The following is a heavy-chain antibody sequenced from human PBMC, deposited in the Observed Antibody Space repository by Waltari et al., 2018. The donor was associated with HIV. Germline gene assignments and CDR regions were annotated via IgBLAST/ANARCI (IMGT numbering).Heavy chain of an antibody. V-gene: IGHV3-11*01. Sequence: QVHLVKSGGGMVKTGGSLRLSCAAAGFTFSDYSMSWIRQAPGKGLEWVSYISSSGGTTYYADSVQGRFTISRDNANNSLFLQMTRLRVDDTATYYCARAVYDSSGYYLDFWGQGSLVAVSS. J-gene: IGHJ4*02. CDR3: ARAVYDSSGYYLDF. CDR2: ISSSGGTT. CDR1: GFTFSDYS. D-gene: IGHD3-22*01.